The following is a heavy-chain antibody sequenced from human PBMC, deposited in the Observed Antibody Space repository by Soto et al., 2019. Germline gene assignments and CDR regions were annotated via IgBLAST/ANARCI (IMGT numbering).Heavy chain of an antibody. D-gene: IGHD3-10*01. Sequence: EVQLVESGGGLIQPGGSLKLSCAASGFTGGNNYMSWVRQAPGKGLEWVSLIYSTGTTKYADSVEGRFTVSRDNAKNTLYLQMNSLRAEDTAVYYCAKDGRGSGSHYNSFGYWGQGTLVTVSS. CDR3: AKDGRGSGSHYNSFGY. CDR1: GFTGGNNY. J-gene: IGHJ4*02. V-gene: IGHV3-53*01. CDR2: IYSTGTT.